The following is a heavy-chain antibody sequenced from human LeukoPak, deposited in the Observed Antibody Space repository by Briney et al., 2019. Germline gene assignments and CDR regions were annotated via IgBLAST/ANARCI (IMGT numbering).Heavy chain of an antibody. V-gene: IGHV1-69*05. CDR1: GGTFSNYA. CDR2: IIPIFRTT. Sequence: GSSVKVSYKASGGTFSNYAFSWVRQAPGQGLEWMGGIIPIFRTTNYAEQFQGRVTITTDESTNTAYLDLSSLRSEDTAVYYCAKDDGSATMGFDSWGQGTLVSVSS. D-gene: IGHD1-26*01. CDR3: AKDDGSATMGFDS. J-gene: IGHJ5*01.